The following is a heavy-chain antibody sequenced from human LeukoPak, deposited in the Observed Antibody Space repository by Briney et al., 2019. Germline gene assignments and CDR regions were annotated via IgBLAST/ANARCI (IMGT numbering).Heavy chain of an antibody. D-gene: IGHD1-26*01. CDR2: IDKKDKGYATAT. V-gene: IGHV3-73*01. Sequence: GGSLRLSCAASGFTFSGSAIHWVRQSSGKGREWVGQIDKKDKGYATATAYAASVKGRFTFSRDDSINTAYLQMKSLKTEDTALYYCTRDSGTYNWFDPWGQGTLVTVSS. CDR3: TRDSGTYNWFDP. CDR1: GFTFSGSA. J-gene: IGHJ5*02.